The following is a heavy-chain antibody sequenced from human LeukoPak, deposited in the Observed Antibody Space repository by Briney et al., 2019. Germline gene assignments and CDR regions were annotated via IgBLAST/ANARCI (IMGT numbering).Heavy chain of an antibody. V-gene: IGHV4-4*09. CDR1: GGSISTYY. Sequence: SETLSLTCTVSGGSISTYYWSWIRQPPGKGLEGIGYIYTSGNTNYNPSLKSRVTISVDTSKNQFSLKLSSVTAADTDVYYCARQGGYNYDYWGQGTLVTVSS. J-gene: IGHJ4*02. D-gene: IGHD5-24*01. CDR2: IYTSGNT. CDR3: ARQGGYNYDY.